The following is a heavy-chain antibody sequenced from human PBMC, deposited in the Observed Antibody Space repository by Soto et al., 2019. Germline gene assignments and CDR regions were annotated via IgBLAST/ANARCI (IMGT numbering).Heavy chain of an antibody. CDR1: GLTFSNYG. Sequence: EVQLVESGGGLVKPGGSLRLTCAASGLTFSNYGMNWVRQAPGKGLEWVSSIHGGAEYADYADSVKGHLTTSRDNAKTSLFQQLDSLRGDDTAVYYCATDGAAGAVMGVWGQGTTVTVSS. J-gene: IGHJ6*02. CDR3: ATDGAAGAVMGV. D-gene: IGHD6-13*01. V-gene: IGHV3-21*01. CDR2: IHGGAEYA.